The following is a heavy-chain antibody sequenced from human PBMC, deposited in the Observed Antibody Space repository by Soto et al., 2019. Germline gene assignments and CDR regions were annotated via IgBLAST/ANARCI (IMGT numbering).Heavy chain of an antibody. Sequence: GGSLRLSCAASGFTFSDYYMSWIRQAPGKGLEWVSYISSSGSTIYYADSVKGRFTISRDNAKNSLYLQMNSLRAEDTAVYYCHAERYSSSWYNWFDPWGQGTLVTVSS. CDR2: ISSSGSTI. D-gene: IGHD6-13*01. CDR1: GFTFSDYY. CDR3: HAERYSSSWYNWFDP. V-gene: IGHV3-11*01. J-gene: IGHJ5*02.